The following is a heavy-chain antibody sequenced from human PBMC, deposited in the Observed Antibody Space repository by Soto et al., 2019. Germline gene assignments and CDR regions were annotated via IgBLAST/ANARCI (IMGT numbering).Heavy chain of an antibody. V-gene: IGHV3-11*01. Sequence: QVQLVESGGGLVKPGGSLRLSCTASGFTFSDYYMSWIRQAPGKGLEWVSYISSSDSTIYYADSVKGRFTISRDNAKNSLYLHMTSLRAEDTAFYYCARVRGKPLYYYYYGMDVWGQGTAVTVSS. J-gene: IGHJ6*02. CDR2: ISSSDSTI. CDR3: ARVRGKPLYYYYYGMDV. CDR1: GFTFSDYY.